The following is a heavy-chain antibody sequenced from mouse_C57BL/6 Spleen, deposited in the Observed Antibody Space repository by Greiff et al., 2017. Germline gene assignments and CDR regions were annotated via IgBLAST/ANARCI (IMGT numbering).Heavy chain of an antibody. D-gene: IGHD3-2*02. J-gene: IGHJ4*01. V-gene: IGHV1-82*01. CDR2: IYPGDGDT. Sequence: QVHVKQSGPELVKPGASVKISCKASGYAFSSSWMNWVKQRPGKGLEWIGRIYPGDGDTNYNGKFKGKATLTADKSSSTAYMQLSSLTSEDSAVYFCARWPIRQLRPSYAMDYWGQGTSVTVSS. CDR1: GYAFSSSW. CDR3: ARWPIRQLRPSYAMDY.